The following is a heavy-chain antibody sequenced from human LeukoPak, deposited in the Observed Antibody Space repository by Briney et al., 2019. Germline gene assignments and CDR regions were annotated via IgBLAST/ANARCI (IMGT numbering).Heavy chain of an antibody. Sequence: PSDTLSLTCTVSGGSISSYYWSWIRQPPGKGLEWIGYIYYSGSTNYNPSLKSRVTISVDTSKNQFSLKLSSVTAADTAVYYCARAPRLAPPRFDPWGQGTLVTVSS. V-gene: IGHV4-59*07. CDR2: IYYSGST. J-gene: IGHJ5*02. D-gene: IGHD6-19*01. CDR1: GGSISSYY. CDR3: ARAPRLAPPRFDP.